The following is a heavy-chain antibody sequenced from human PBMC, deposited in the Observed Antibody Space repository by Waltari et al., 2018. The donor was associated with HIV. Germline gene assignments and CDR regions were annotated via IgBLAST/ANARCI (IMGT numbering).Heavy chain of an antibody. CDR1: GGSISTYY. CDR2: IYNSRST. Sequence: QVQLRESGPGLVKPSETLSLTCTVSGGSISTYYWTWIRQPQGKGLEWIGYIYNSRSTDYNPSLKSRATISVDTSKNQFSLKLSAVTTADTAVYYCARGIDAQRVAAPCLDIWGQGTMVTVSS. V-gene: IGHV4-59*01. CDR3: ARGIDAQRVAAPCLDI. J-gene: IGHJ3*02. D-gene: IGHD6-25*01.